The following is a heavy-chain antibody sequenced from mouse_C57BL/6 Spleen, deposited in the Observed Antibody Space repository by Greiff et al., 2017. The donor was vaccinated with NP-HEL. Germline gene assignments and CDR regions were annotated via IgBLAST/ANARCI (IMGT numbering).Heavy chain of an antibody. V-gene: IGHV10-3*01. D-gene: IGHD4-1*02. J-gene: IGHJ4*01. CDR3: VRESSNWDEGYYYAMGY. Sequence: DVMLVESGGGLVQPKGSLKLSCAASGFTFNTYAMHWVRQAPGKGLEWVARIRSKSSNYATYYADSVKDRFTISRDDSQSMLYLQMNNLKTEDTAMYYCVRESSNWDEGYYYAMGYWGQGTSVTVSS. CDR1: GFTFNTYA. CDR2: IRSKSSNYAT.